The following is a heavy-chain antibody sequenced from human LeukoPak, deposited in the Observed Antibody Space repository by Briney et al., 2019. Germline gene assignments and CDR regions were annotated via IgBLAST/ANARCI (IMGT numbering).Heavy chain of an antibody. Sequence: SETLSLTCTVSGVSISSYYWSWLRQPPGKGLEWIGYIYYSGSTNYNPSLKSRVTISVDTSKNKFSLKLSSVTAADTAVYYCARAPSRGPNLRIFDYWGQGTLVTVSS. CDR3: ARAPSRGPNLRIFDY. V-gene: IGHV4-59*01. J-gene: IGHJ4*02. CDR1: GVSISSYY. D-gene: IGHD1-14*01. CDR2: IYYSGST.